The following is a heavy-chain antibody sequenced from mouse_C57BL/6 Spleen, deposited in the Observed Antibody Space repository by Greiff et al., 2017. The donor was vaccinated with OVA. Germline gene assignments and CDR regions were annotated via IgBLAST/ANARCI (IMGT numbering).Heavy chain of an antibody. D-gene: IGHD2-3*01. J-gene: IGHJ3*01. Sequence: VKLQQPGAELVKPGASVKLSCKASGYTFTSYWMHWVKQRPGQGLEWIGMIHPNSGSTNYNEKFKSKATLPVAKSSSTAYMQLSSLTSEDSAVYYCAREDDGYYLAGFAYWGQGTLVTVSA. CDR1: GYTFTSYW. V-gene: IGHV1-64*01. CDR2: IHPNSGST. CDR3: AREDDGYYLAGFAY.